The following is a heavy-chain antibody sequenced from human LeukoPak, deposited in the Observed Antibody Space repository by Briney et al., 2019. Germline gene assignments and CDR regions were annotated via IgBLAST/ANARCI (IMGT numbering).Heavy chain of an antibody. CDR3: ATVLTAQRFDY. CDR2: ISGSGGST. V-gene: IGHV3-23*01. J-gene: IGHJ4*02. CDR1: GSTFSNYV. D-gene: IGHD4/OR15-4a*01. Sequence: PGGSLRLSCAASGSTFSNYVMTWVRQAPGKGLEWVSSISGSGGSTYYADSVKGRFTISRDKSKSTVYLQMNSLRAEDTAIYYCATVLTAQRFDYWGQGAPVTVSS.